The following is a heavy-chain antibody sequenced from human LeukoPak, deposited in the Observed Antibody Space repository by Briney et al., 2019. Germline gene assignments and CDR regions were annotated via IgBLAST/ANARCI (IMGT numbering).Heavy chain of an antibody. Sequence: ASVKVSCKASGYTFTGYYMHWVRQAPEQGLEWMGWINPNSGGTNYAQKFQGRVTMTRDTSISTAYMELSRLRSDDTAVYYCARGRDGYNDFGYFDYWGQGTLVTVSS. D-gene: IGHD5-24*01. J-gene: IGHJ4*02. CDR2: INPNSGGT. CDR3: ARGRDGYNDFGYFDY. CDR1: GYTFTGYY. V-gene: IGHV1-2*02.